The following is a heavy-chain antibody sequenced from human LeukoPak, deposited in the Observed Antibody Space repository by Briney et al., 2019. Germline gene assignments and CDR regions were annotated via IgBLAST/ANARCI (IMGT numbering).Heavy chain of an antibody. V-gene: IGHV1-18*01. CDR1: GYTFTSYG. D-gene: IGHD1-26*01. CDR3: ARGFFPVGGSYPDAFDI. Sequence: ASVKVSCKASGYTFTSYGISWVRQAPGQGLEWMGWISAYNGNTNYAQKLQGRVTMTTDTSTSTAYMELRSLRSDDTAVYYCARGFFPVGGSYPDAFDIWGQGTMVTVSS. J-gene: IGHJ3*02. CDR2: ISAYNGNT.